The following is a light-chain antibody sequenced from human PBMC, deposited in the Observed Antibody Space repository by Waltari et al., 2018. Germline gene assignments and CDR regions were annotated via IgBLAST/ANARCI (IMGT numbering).Light chain of an antibody. J-gene: IGKJ2*01. CDR1: QSVSIY. Sequence: EIVLTQSPATLSLSPGERATLSCRASQSVSIYLAWYQQKPGQSPRLLIYDASNRATGIPARFSGSGCGIDFTLTISSLEPEDFAVYYCQQRSNWYTFGQGTKLEIK. V-gene: IGKV3-11*01. CDR3: QQRSNWYT. CDR2: DAS.